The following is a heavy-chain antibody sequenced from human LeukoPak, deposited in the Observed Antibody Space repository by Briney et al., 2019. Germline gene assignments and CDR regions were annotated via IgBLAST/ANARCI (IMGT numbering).Heavy chain of an antibody. CDR1: GFTFSNYA. J-gene: IGHJ6*02. CDR2: ISGSGGST. V-gene: IGHV3-23*01. D-gene: IGHD2-2*01. CDR3: ARYCTSTSCADSSYYGMDV. Sequence: LTGGSLRLSCAASGFTFSNYAMSWVRQAPGKGLEWVSAISGSGGSTYYADSVKGRFTISRDNSKNTLYLQMTSLRAEDSAVYYCARYCTSTSCADSSYYGMDVWGQGATVTVSS.